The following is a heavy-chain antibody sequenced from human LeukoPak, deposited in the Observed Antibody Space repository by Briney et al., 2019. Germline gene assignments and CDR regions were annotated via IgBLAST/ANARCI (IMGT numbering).Heavy chain of an antibody. J-gene: IGHJ4*02. D-gene: IGHD3-3*01. CDR2: ISAYNGNT. V-gene: IGHV1-18*01. CDR3: ARQPRFLEWLSPFDY. Sequence: ASVKVSCKASGYTFTSYGISWVRQAPGQGLEWMGWISAYNGNTKYAQKCQGRVTMTTDTSTSTAYMELRSLRSDDTAVYYCARQPRFLEWLSPFDYWGQGTLVTVSS. CDR1: GYTFTSYG.